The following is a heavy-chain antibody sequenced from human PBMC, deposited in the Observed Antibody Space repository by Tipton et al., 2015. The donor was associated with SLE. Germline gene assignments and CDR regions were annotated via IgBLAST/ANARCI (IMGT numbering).Heavy chain of an antibody. CDR3: ARETEQLYFDY. J-gene: IGHJ4*02. D-gene: IGHD6-13*01. V-gene: IGHV4-34*01. CDR1: GGSFRGYY. Sequence: TLSLTCAVYGGSFRGYYWSWIRQPPGKGLEWIGEINHSGSTNYHPSLKSRVTISVDTSKNQFSLKLSSVTAADTAVYYCARETEQLYFDYWGQETLVTVSS. CDR2: INHSGST.